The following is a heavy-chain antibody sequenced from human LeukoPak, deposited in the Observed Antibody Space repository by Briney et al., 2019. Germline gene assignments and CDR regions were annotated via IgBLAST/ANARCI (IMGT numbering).Heavy chain of an antibody. V-gene: IGHV3-53*01. CDR2: IYSGGST. Sequence: PGGSLRLSCAASGFTVSSNYMSWVRQAPGKGLEWVSVIYSGGSTYYADSVKGRFTISRDNSKNTLYLQMNSLRAEDTAVYYCAKAIGTVVPAAFDYWGQGTLVTVSS. D-gene: IGHD2-2*01. CDR3: AKAIGTVVPAAFDY. CDR1: GFTVSSNY. J-gene: IGHJ4*02.